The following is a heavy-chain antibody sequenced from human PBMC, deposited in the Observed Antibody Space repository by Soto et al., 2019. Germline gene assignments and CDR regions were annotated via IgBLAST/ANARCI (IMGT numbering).Heavy chain of an antibody. CDR1: GGSISSYY. V-gene: IGHV4-59*08. Sequence: SETLSLTCTVSGGSISSYYWSWIRQPPGKGLEWIGYIYYSGSTNYNPSLKSRVVMSVDTSKNQFSLNLSSVTVADSAVYYCARVASPKVLDYWGLGTLVTVS. J-gene: IGHJ4*02. CDR2: IYYSGST. CDR3: ARVASPKVLDY.